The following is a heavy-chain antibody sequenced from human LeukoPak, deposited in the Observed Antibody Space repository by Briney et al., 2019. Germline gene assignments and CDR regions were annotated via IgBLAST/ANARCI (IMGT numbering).Heavy chain of an antibody. Sequence: PGGSLRLSCSASGFTFSAYAMLWLRQAPGKGLEHGSIVSADGVSTYYAMSVKGRFTISRDNSKSTVYLQVGSLRGEDLAMYYCVTNIAGAFAIWGQGTMVTVSS. CDR1: GFTFSAYA. CDR3: VTNIAGAFAI. J-gene: IGHJ3*02. D-gene: IGHD1-1*01. CDR2: VSADGVST. V-gene: IGHV3-64*01.